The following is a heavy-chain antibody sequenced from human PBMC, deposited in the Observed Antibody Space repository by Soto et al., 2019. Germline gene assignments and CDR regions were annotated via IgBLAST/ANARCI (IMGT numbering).Heavy chain of an antibody. Sequence: YGRTLVNPTTTLRLTCTFSAFSLITNGVGVGWISQASGTPMEWLAFIYWNEDKRYSRSLKSRLSITKDTSKNRVVLTMTTMDPVDTATYYCVHTVMVHTITGGHYFDYWGQGILVTAPQ. V-gene: IGHV2-5*01. CDR3: VHTVMVHTITGGHYFDY. CDR1: AFSLITNGVG. CDR2: IYWNEDK. D-gene: IGHD2-8*01. J-gene: IGHJ4*02.